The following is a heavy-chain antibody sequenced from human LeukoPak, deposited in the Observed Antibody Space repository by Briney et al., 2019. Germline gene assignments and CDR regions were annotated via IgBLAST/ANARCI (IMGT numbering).Heavy chain of an antibody. V-gene: IGHV3-53*01. CDR1: GFTVSSNY. CDR2: IYGGGNI. D-gene: IGHD5-24*01. Sequence: GGSLRFSCAASGFTVSSNYMNWVRQAPGKGLEWVSVIYGGGNIYYADSVKGRFTISRDNSKNTLYLQMNSLRAEDAAVYYCARGAGYNYPYYFDYWGQGTLVTVSS. J-gene: IGHJ4*02. CDR3: ARGAGYNYPYYFDY.